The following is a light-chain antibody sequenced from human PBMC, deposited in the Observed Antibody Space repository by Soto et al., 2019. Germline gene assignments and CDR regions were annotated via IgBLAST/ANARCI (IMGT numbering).Light chain of an antibody. Sequence: DIQMTQTSSTLRASVGGRVRMTCRASQSISNWLAWYQQKPGTAPKVLIYHASNLQSGVPSRFSGSGSGTDFTLTISSLQPEDVATYYCQRYNSYSEAFGQGTKVDIK. CDR1: QSISNW. CDR2: HAS. CDR3: QRYNSYSEA. V-gene: IGKV1-5*01. J-gene: IGKJ1*01.